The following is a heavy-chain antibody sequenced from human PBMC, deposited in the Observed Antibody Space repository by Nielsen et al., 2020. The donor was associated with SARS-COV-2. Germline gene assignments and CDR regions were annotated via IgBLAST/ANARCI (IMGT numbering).Heavy chain of an antibody. Sequence: GESLKISCAASGFTVSSNYMSWVRQAPGKGLEWVSVIYSGGSTYYADSVKGRFTISRDNSKNTLYLQMNSLRAEDTAVYYCAKGGRDGYNQGGDYFDYWGQGTLVTVSS. CDR3: AKGGRDGYNQGGDYFDY. V-gene: IGHV3-66*01. CDR1: GFTVSSNY. CDR2: IYSGGST. J-gene: IGHJ4*02. D-gene: IGHD5-24*01.